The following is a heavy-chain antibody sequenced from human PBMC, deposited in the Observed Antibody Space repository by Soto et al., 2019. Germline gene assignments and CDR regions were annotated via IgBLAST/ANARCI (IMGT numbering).Heavy chain of an antibody. CDR2: ISTYNVNT. CDR3: ARGLGTNGLDV. J-gene: IGHJ6*02. D-gene: IGHD7-27*01. V-gene: IGHV1-18*04. Sequence: QVQLLQSGAEVKKPGASVKVSCKASGYRFTTYGITWVRLAPGQGLEWLGGISTYNVNTDYAQNVQDRVTRTTETTTSTAYMEVTSLTSDDTAVYYWARGLGTNGLDVWGQGTTVTVSS. CDR1: GYRFTTYG.